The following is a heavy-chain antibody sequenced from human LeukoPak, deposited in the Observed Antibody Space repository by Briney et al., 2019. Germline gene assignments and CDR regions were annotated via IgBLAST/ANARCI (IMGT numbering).Heavy chain of an antibody. CDR3: ARVAYYGSGSYVGY. J-gene: IGHJ4*02. CDR2: IYYSGST. V-gene: IGHV4-39*07. Sequence: PSETLSLTCTVSGGSISSGGYYWSWIRQPPGKGLEWIGSIYYSGSTYYNPSLKSRVTISVDTSKNQFSLKLSSVTAADTAVYYCARVAYYGSGSYVGYWGQGTLVTVSS. D-gene: IGHD3-10*01. CDR1: GGSISSGGYY.